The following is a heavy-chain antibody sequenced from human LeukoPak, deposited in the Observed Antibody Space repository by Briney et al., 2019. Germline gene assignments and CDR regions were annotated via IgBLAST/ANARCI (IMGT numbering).Heavy chain of an antibody. V-gene: IGHV1-69*11. CDR1: GGTFSSYA. D-gene: IGHD2/OR15-2a*01. J-gene: IGHJ3*02. CDR2: IIPILGSA. Sequence: SVKVSCKASGGTFSSYAISWVRQAPGQGLEWMGWIIPILGSANYAQSFQGRVTMTADESTSTAYMELSSLRSEDTAVYYCATAPGTLRDAFDIWGQGTMVTVSS. CDR3: ATAPGTLRDAFDI.